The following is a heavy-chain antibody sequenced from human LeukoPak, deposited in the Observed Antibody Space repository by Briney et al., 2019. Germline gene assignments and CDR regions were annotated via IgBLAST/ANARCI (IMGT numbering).Heavy chain of an antibody. CDR2: IRYDGSNK. V-gene: IGHV3-30*02. CDR1: GFSFNNYG. Sequence: PGGSLRLSCVASGFSFNNYGMHWVRQAPGKGLEWVAFIRYDGSNKYYADSVKGRFTISRDNSKNTLYLQMNSLRVEDTTVYYCAKYYRESSGASPLDYWGQGTRVTVSS. J-gene: IGHJ4*02. D-gene: IGHD3-22*01. CDR3: AKYYRESSGASPLDY.